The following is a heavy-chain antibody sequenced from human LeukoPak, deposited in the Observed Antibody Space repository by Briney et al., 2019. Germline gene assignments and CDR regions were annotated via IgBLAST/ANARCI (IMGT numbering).Heavy chain of an antibody. Sequence: SETLSLTCTVSGGSISSYYWSWIRQPAGKGLEWIGYIYYSGSTNYNPSLKSRVTISVDTSKNQFSLKLSSVTAADTAVYYCARGTRMGLQIDYWGQGTLVTVSS. D-gene: IGHD2-15*01. CDR3: ARGTRMGLQIDY. J-gene: IGHJ4*02. CDR2: IYYSGST. CDR1: GGSISSYY. V-gene: IGHV4-59*01.